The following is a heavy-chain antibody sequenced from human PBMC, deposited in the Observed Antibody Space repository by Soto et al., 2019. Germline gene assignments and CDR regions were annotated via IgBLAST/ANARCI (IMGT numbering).Heavy chain of an antibody. D-gene: IGHD6-6*01. Sequence: TGGSLRLSCAASGFTFSNYAMSWVRQAPGKGLEWVSAISGSSASTFYADSVKGRFTISRDNAKNSLFLQMNSLRSEDSAVYYCARDGSRGSSSSGVFDHWGQGTQVTVSS. CDR2: ISGSSAST. CDR1: GFTFSNYA. CDR3: ARDGSRGSSSSGVFDH. J-gene: IGHJ4*02. V-gene: IGHV3-23*01.